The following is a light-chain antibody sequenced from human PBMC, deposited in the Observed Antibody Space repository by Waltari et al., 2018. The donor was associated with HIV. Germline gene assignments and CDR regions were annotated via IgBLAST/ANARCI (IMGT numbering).Light chain of an antibody. Sequence: QSALTQPPSASGSLGQSVTISCSGTSDDIGGYNYVFWYQQYPAKAPKLLLYEVNKRPSGVPCRFSGSKSLNTASLTVSGLQAEDEAHYFCSSFAGSNTVVFGGGTKLTVL. CDR2: EVN. J-gene: IGLJ2*01. CDR3: SSFAGSNTVV. V-gene: IGLV2-8*01. CDR1: SDDIGGYNY.